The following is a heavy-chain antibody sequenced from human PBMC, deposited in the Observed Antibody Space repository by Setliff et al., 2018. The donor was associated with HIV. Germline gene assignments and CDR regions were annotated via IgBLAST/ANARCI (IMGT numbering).Heavy chain of an antibody. CDR2: VIPIFDRS. Sequence: SVKVSCKASGGAFSSYAISWVRQAPGQGLEWMGRVIPIFDRSHYAEKFQGRVTMTADKSTSTAYMELSSLRSDDSAMYYCAREGPCGNSCYSNYWGQGTLVTVSS. V-gene: IGHV1-69*04. CDR1: GGAFSSYA. J-gene: IGHJ4*02. CDR3: AREGPCGNSCYSNY. D-gene: IGHD2-15*01.